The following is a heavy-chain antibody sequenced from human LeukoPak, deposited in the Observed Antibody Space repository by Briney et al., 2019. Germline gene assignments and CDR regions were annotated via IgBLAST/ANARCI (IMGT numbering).Heavy chain of an antibody. CDR3: ARESVAAGTRWFDY. CDR2: VQITENN. Sequence: SETLSLTCTVFGGYISDYYWTWIPQSAGKGLEWIGRVQITENNNYNPSLRSRVTLSLDTSKNQFSLRLTSVTAADTAIYYCARESVAAGTRWFDYWGQGALVTVS. V-gene: IGHV4-4*07. D-gene: IGHD1-1*01. J-gene: IGHJ4*02. CDR1: GGYISDYY.